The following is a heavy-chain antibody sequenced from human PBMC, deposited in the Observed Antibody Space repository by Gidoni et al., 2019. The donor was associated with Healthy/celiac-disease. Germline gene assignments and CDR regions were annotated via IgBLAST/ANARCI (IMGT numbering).Heavy chain of an antibody. CDR1: GGSFSGYY. Sequence: QVQLQQWGAGLLKPSETLSLTCAVYGGSFSGYYWSWIRQPPGKGLEWFGEINHSGSTNYNPSLKSRVTISVDTSKNQFSLKLTSVTAADTAVYYCARQLNYMDVWGKGTTVTVSS. V-gene: IGHV4-34*01. J-gene: IGHJ6*03. CDR2: INHSGST. CDR3: ARQLNYMDV.